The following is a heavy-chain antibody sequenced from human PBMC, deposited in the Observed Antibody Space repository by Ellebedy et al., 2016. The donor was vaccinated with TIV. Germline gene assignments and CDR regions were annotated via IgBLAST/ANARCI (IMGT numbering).Heavy chain of an antibody. V-gene: IGHV3-48*04. CDR3: ARDHYSNYYGSGTPDA. CDR2: ITTNSKTT. J-gene: IGHJ5*02. Sequence: LSLTXAASGFAFSAYNMDWVRQAPGKGLEWISYITTNSKTTYYADSVKGRFTISRDNAKNSLYLQMNSLRAEDTAVYYCARDHYSNYYGSGTPDAWGQGTLVTVSS. CDR1: GFAFSAYN. D-gene: IGHD3-10*01.